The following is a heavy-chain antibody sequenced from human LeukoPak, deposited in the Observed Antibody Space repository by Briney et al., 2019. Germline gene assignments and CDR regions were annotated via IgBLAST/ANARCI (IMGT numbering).Heavy chain of an antibody. CDR3: AKIRIVVVPAAPDY. V-gene: IGHV3-23*01. D-gene: IGHD2-2*01. CDR2: ITASGGST. J-gene: IGHJ4*02. Sequence: PGGSLRLSCAASGFTFSSHAMGWVRQAPGKGLEWVSSITASGGSTYYGDSVKGRFTIARDNSKNTLYLQMNSLRAEDTAVYYCAKIRIVVVPAAPDYWGQGTLVTVFS. CDR1: GFTFSSHA.